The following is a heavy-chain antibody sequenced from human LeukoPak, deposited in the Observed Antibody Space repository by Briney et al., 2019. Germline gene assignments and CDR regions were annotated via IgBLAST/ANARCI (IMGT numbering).Heavy chain of an antibody. J-gene: IGHJ4*02. CDR1: GFTVSSNY. V-gene: IGHV3-53*01. Sequence: GGSLRLSCAASGFTVSSNYMSWVRQAPGKGLEWVSVIYSDGSTYYADSVKGRFTISRDNSKNTLYLQMNNLRAKDTAVYYCARAAYDSNGYTANHDYWGQGTLVTVSS. CDR2: IYSDGST. D-gene: IGHD3-22*01. CDR3: ARAAYDSNGYTANHDY.